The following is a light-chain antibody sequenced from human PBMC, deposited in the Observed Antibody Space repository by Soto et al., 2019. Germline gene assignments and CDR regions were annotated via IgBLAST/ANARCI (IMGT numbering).Light chain of an antibody. Sequence: DLQMTQSPSTMSASVGDRVTITCRASQSIRNWLAWYQQKPGKAPKLLIYKASSLESGVPSRFSGSGSGTEFTLTISSLQPDDFATYFCQQYNTPWTFGQGTKVEIK. CDR3: QQYNTPWT. J-gene: IGKJ1*01. CDR2: KAS. V-gene: IGKV1-5*03. CDR1: QSIRNW.